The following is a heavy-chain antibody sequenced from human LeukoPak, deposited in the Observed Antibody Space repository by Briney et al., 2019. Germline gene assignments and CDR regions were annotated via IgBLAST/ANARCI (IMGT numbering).Heavy chain of an antibody. CDR3: ARDLGVMVRAFDI. CDR2: IYYSGST. J-gene: IGHJ3*02. CDR1: GGSISSYY. V-gene: IGHV4-59*01. D-gene: IGHD5-18*01. Sequence: KPSETLSLTCTVSGGSISSYYWSWIRQPPGKRLEWIGYIYYSGSTSYNPSLKSRVTISVDTSKNQISLKLSSVTAADTAVHYCARDLGVMVRAFDIWGQGTMVTVSS.